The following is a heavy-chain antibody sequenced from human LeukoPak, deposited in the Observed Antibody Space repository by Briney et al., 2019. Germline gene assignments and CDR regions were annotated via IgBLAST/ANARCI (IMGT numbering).Heavy chain of an antibody. CDR1: GYSFTSYW. Sequence: HGESLKISCKGSGYSFTSYWLGWVRPMPGKGLEWMGIIYPGDSDTRYSPSFQGQVTISADKSISTAYLQWSSLKASDTAMYYCARDALDSYCGGDCYDAFDIWGQGTMVTVSS. J-gene: IGHJ3*02. D-gene: IGHD2-21*02. CDR2: IYPGDSDT. V-gene: IGHV5-51*01. CDR3: ARDALDSYCGGDCYDAFDI.